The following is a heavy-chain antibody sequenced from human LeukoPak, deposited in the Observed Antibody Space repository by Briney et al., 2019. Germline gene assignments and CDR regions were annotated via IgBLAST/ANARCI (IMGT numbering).Heavy chain of an antibody. CDR1: GFTFSNYT. CDR3: ARGSYGDYEY. V-gene: IGHV3-21*01. Sequence: GGSLRLPCAASGFTFSNYTMNWVRQAPGKGLEWVSSISSGSSVIYYADSVKGRFTISRDNAKNSLFLQMNSLRAEDTALYYCARGSYGDYEYWGQGTLVTVSS. J-gene: IGHJ4*02. D-gene: IGHD4-17*01. CDR2: ISSGSSVI.